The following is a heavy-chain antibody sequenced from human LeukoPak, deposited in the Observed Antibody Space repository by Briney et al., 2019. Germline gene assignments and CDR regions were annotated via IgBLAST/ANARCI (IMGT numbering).Heavy chain of an antibody. CDR1: GYTFTGYY. V-gene: IGHV1-2*02. CDR2: INPNSGGT. CDR3: ARTRVGNSVAAFDI. D-gene: IGHD4-23*01. Sequence: ASVKVSCKASGYTFTGYYIHWVRQAPGQGLEWMGWINPNSGGTNYAQKFQGRVTMTRDTSISTAYMELSRLRFDDTAVYYCARTRVGNSVAAFDIWGQGTMVSVSS. J-gene: IGHJ3*02.